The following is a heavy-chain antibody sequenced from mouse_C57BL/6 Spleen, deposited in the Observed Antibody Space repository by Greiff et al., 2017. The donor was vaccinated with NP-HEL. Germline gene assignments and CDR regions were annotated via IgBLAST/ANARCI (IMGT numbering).Heavy chain of an antibody. CDR3: ARDYYGSNYDY. Sequence: VQLQQSGPGLVKPSQSLSLTCSVTGYSITSGYYWNWIRQFPGNKLEWMGYISYDGSNNYNPSLKNRISITRDTSKNQFFLKLNSVTTEDTATYYCARDYYGSNYDYWGQGTTLTVSS. J-gene: IGHJ2*01. D-gene: IGHD1-1*01. CDR2: ISYDGSN. CDR1: GYSITSGYY. V-gene: IGHV3-6*01.